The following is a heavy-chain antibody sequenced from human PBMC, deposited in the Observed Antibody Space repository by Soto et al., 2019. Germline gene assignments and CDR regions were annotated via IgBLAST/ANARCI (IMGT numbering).Heavy chain of an antibody. D-gene: IGHD6-19*01. CDR2: INAGNGNT. CDR3: AREIIRSSGSPGWFDP. Sequence: ASVKVSCKASGYTFTSYAMHWVRQAPGQRLEWMGWINAGNGNTKYSQKFQGRVTITRDTSASTAYMELSSLRSEDTAVYYCAREIIRSSGSPGWFDPWGQGTLVTVYS. CDR1: GYTFTSYA. J-gene: IGHJ5*02. V-gene: IGHV1-3*01.